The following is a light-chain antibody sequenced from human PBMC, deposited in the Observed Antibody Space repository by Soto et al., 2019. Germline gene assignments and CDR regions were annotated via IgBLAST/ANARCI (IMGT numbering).Light chain of an antibody. CDR1: QSVSSNY. Sequence: EIVLTQSPGTLSLSPGERATLSCRAGQSVSSNYVAWYRQRPGQAPRLLMYGASSRAPGIPDRFSGSGSGTDFTLTISRLEPEDFAVYYCQQYGNSPRTFGGGTKVDIK. CDR2: GAS. J-gene: IGKJ4*01. CDR3: QQYGNSPRT. V-gene: IGKV3-20*01.